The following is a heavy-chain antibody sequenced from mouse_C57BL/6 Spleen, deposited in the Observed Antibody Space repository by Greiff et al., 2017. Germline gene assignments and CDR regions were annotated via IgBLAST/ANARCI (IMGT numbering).Heavy chain of an antibody. CDR2: INPNNGGT. J-gene: IGHJ2*01. Sequence: VQLQQSGPELVKPGASVKIPCKASGYTFTDYNMDWVKQSHGKSLEWIGDINPNNGGTIYNQKFKGKATLTVDKSSSTAYMELRSLTSGDTAVYYCARGGFRDCYYGSNYFDDWGQGTTLTVSS. V-gene: IGHV1-18*01. CDR1: GYTFTDYN. D-gene: IGHD1-1*01. CDR3: ARGGFRDCYYGSNYFDD.